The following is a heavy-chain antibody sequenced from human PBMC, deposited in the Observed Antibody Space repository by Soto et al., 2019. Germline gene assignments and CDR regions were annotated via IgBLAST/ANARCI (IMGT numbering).Heavy chain of an antibody. CDR1: GFTFRNYA. CDR2: ISYDGSNQ. D-gene: IGHD3-22*01. J-gene: IGHJ4*02. CDR3: ARDDYASTGRNSGFDY. Sequence: ESGGGVVQPGKSLRLSCAASGFTFRNYAMHWVRQVRQAPGQGLEWVAVISYDGSNQFYADSVKGRFTISRDDSKNTLYLQMNSLRADDTAVYYCARDDYASTGRNSGFDYWGQGTLVTVSS. V-gene: IGHV3-30-3*01.